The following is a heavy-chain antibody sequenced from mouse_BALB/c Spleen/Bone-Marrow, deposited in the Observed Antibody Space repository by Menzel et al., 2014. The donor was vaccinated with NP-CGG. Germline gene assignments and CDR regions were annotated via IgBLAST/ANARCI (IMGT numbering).Heavy chain of an antibody. Sequence: EVQLQQSGPSLVKPSQTLSLTCSVTGDSITGGYWNWIRTFPGNKLEYMGYISYSGSTYYNPSLKSRISITRDTSKNQYYLQLNSVTTEDTATYYCAITTVVATDYWGQGTSVTVSS. CDR2: ISYSGST. V-gene: IGHV3-8*02. J-gene: IGHJ4*01. CDR3: AITTVVATDY. D-gene: IGHD1-1*01. CDR1: GDSITGGY.